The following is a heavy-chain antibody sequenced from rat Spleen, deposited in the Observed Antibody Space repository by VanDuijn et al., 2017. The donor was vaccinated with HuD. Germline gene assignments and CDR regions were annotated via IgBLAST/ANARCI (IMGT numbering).Heavy chain of an antibody. J-gene: IGHJ3*01. CDR2: IDYSGRT. CDR1: GYSITSNY. CDR3: TRGLSMSSTNYYYALFAY. D-gene: IGHD1-6*01. V-gene: IGHV3-1*01. Sequence: EVQLQESGPGLVKPSQSLSLTCSVTGYSITSNYWGWIRKFPGNKMEWMGYIDYSGRTSYNPSLKSRISITRDTSKNQFFLQLNSVTTEDTATYYCTRGLSMSSTNYYYALFAYWDQGTLVTVSS.